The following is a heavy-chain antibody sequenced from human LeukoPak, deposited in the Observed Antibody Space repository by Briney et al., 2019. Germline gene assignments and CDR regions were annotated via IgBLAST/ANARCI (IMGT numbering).Heavy chain of an antibody. D-gene: IGHD3-22*01. CDR2: INPSGGST. J-gene: IGHJ4*02. CDR3: ARGQSTDYYDSSGPIDY. V-gene: IGHV1-46*01. Sequence: ASVKVSCKASGYTFTSYYMHWVRQAPGQGLEWMGIINPSGGSTSYAQKFQGRVTMTRDTSTSTVYMELSSLRSEDTAVYYCARGQSTDYYDSSGPIDYWGQGTLVTVSS. CDR1: GYTFTSYY.